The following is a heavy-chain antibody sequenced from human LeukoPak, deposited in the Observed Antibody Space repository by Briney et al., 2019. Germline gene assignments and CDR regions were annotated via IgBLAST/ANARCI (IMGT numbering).Heavy chain of an antibody. D-gene: IGHD3-10*01. CDR2: ISYDGSNK. V-gene: IGHV3-30-3*01. Sequence: GGSLRLSCAASGFTFSSYAMHWVRQAPGKGLEWVAVISYDGSNKYYADSVKGRFTISRDNSKNTLYLQMNSLRAEDTAVYYCATDTYYYGSGSSAAVRYYYGMDVWGKGTTVTVSS. CDR1: GFTFSSYA. J-gene: IGHJ6*04. CDR3: ATDTYYYGSGSSAAVRYYYGMDV.